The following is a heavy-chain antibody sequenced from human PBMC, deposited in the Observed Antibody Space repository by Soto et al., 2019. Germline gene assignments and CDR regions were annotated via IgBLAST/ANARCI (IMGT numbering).Heavy chain of an antibody. V-gene: IGHV1-3*01. CDR3: ARDRYDSSHSLHY. CDR1: GYTFTGYD. J-gene: IGHJ4*02. D-gene: IGHD3-22*01. CDR2: INGGNGNT. Sequence: QVQLVQSGAEVKKPGASVKVSCKASGYTFTGYDMHWVRQAPGQRLEWMGWINGGNGNTKYSQKFQGRVTITRDTSANTVDMELSSLRSEDTAVFYCARDRYDSSHSLHYWGQGTLVTVSS.